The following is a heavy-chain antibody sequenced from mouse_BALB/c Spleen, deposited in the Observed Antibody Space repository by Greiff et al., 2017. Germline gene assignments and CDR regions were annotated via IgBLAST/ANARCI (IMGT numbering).Heavy chain of an antibody. V-gene: IGHV5-12-1*01. D-gene: IGHD1-1*02. CDR1: GFAFSSYD. CDR2: ISSGGGST. Sequence: EVQLVESGGGLVKPGGSLKLSCAASGFAFSSYDMSWVRQTPEKRLEWVAYISSGGGSTYYPDTVKGRFTISRDNAKNTLYLQMSSLKSEDTAMYYCASRGTYYAMDYWGQGTSVTVSS. CDR3: ASRGTYYAMDY. J-gene: IGHJ4*01.